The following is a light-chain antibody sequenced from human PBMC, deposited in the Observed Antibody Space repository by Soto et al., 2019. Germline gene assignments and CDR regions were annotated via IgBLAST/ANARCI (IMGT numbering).Light chain of an antibody. V-gene: IGKV1-5*01. CDR3: QQYNRYSTWT. J-gene: IGKJ1*01. CDR2: DAS. Sequence: DIQMTQFPSTLSASVGDRVTITCRASQSISKWVVWYQQKPGKAPKVLIFDASILASGVPSRFSGSGSGTEFTLTISSLQPDDFATYYCQQYNRYSTWTFGQGTKVDIK. CDR1: QSISKW.